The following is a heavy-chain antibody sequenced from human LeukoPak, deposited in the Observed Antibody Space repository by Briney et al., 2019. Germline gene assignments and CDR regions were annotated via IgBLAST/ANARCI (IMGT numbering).Heavy chain of an antibody. CDR3: AKDQFYDSSGYYNDAFDI. CDR1: GFTFDDYA. CDR2: ISWNSGSI. V-gene: IGHV3-9*01. D-gene: IGHD3-22*01. J-gene: IGHJ3*02. Sequence: PGRSLRLSCAASGFTFDDYAMHWVRQAPGKGLEWVSGISWNSGSIGYADSVKGRFTISRDNAKNSLYLQMNSLRAEDTALYYCAKDQFYDSSGYYNDAFDIWGQGTIVTVSS.